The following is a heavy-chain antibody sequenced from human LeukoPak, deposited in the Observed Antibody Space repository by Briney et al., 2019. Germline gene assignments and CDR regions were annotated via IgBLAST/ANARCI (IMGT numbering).Heavy chain of an antibody. CDR2: INQAGSEK. CDR3: ARVTPGGVGSFDY. CDR1: GFTFSRYW. J-gene: IGHJ4*02. Sequence: GGSLRLSCAASGFTFSRYWMSWVRQAPGKGLEWMADINQAGSEKFYVDSVKGRFTISRDNAKISLYLQMNSLRAEDTAVHYCARVTPGGVGSFDYWGQGTLVTVSS. D-gene: IGHD3-10*01. V-gene: IGHV3-7*01.